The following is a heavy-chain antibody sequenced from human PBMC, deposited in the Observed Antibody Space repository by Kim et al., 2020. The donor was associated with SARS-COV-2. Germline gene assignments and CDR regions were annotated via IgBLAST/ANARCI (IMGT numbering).Heavy chain of an antibody. V-gene: IGHV4-59*01. D-gene: IGHD1-7*01. J-gene: IGHJ3*02. Sequence: TPTLKSRVTISVDTSKTQFTLKLSSVTAADTSVYYCARDHRTGTNAFDIWGQGTMVTVSS. CDR3: ARDHRTGTNAFDI.